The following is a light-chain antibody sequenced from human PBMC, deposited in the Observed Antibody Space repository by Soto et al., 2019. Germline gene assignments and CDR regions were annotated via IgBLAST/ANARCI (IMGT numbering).Light chain of an antibody. V-gene: IGKV3-11*01. CDR1: QSVSSY. CDR3: QQRSNWREIT. CDR2: DAS. Sequence: EIVLTQSPATLSLSPGERATLSCRASQSVSSYLAWYQQKPGQAPRLLIYDASNRATGIPARFSGSGSWTDFTLTISSLEPEDFAVYYCQQRSNWREITFGQGTRLEIK. J-gene: IGKJ5*01.